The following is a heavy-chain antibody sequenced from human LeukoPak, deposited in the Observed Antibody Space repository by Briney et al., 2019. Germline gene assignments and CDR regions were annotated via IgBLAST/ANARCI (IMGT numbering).Heavy chain of an antibody. V-gene: IGHV7-4-1*02. D-gene: IGHD3-3*01. CDR3: ARDFDRRSQKEYYDFWSGYFSYYYYYMDV. CDR2: INTNTGNP. Sequence: ASVKVSCKASGYTFTSYAMNWVRQAPGQGLEWMGWINTNTGNPTYAQGFTGRFVFSLDTSVSTAYLQISSLKAEDTAVYYCARDFDRRSQKEYYDFWSGYFSYYYYYMDVWGKGTTVTVSS. J-gene: IGHJ6*03. CDR1: GYTFTSYA.